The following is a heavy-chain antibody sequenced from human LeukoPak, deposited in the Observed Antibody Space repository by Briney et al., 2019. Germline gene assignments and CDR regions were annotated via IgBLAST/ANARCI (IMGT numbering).Heavy chain of an antibody. CDR3: ARVGLQYAFDI. D-gene: IGHD4-11*01. J-gene: IGHJ3*02. CDR1: GGSISSYY. CDR2: IYYSGST. Sequence: SETLSLTCTVSGGSISSYYWSWIRQPPGKGLEWIGYIYYSGSTNYNPSLKSRVTISVDTSKNQFSLKLSSVTAADTAVYYCARVGLQYAFDIWGQGTMVTVSS. V-gene: IGHV4-59*01.